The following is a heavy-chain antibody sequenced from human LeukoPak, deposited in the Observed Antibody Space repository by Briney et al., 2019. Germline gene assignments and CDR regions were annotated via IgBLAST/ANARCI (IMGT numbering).Heavy chain of an antibody. CDR2: IASDGSST. CDR3: ARGRPHGNDY. CDR1: GFTFSSYW. D-gene: IGHD4-23*01. Sequence: GGSLRLSCAASGFTFSSYWMNWVRQAPGKGLVWVSRIASDGSSTTYADSVKGRFSISRGNAKNTLYLQMNSLRVEDTAVYYCARGRPHGNDYWGQGTLVTVSS. J-gene: IGHJ4*02. V-gene: IGHV3-74*01.